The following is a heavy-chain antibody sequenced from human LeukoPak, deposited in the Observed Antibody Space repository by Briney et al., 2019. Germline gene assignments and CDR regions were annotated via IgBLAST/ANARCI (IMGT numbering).Heavy chain of an antibody. D-gene: IGHD3-22*01. V-gene: IGHV1-69*05. CDR3: ARCPYNYYDYSGHHLPDY. CDR1: GGTFSSYS. CDR2: IIPIYKTT. J-gene: IGHJ4*02. Sequence: AASVKVSCKASGGTFSSYSISWVRQAPGQGLEWMGRIIPIYKTTNYAPKFQGRVTFSTDESTTTAYMELSSLRSEDTAVYYCARCPYNYYDYSGHHLPDYWGQGTLVTASS.